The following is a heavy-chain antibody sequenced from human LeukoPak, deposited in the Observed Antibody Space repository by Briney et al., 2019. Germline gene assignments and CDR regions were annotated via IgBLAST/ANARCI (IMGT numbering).Heavy chain of an antibody. J-gene: IGHJ5*02. CDR1: VSTFTSYG. CDR2: SSAYNGNT. D-gene: IGHD5-12*01. V-gene: IGHV1-18*01. CDR3: ARGAVVATRDP. Sequence: GASVTLSRTCTVSTFTSYGVSCVGQPLGKGLEWMGWSSAYNGNTNYAQKLQGRVTMTTDTSTSTAYMELRSLRSDDTAVYYCARGAVVATRDPWGQGTLVTVSS.